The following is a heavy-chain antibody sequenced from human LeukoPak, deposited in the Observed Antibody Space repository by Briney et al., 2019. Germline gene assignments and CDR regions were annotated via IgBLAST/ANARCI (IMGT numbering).Heavy chain of an antibody. V-gene: IGHV3-30*02. D-gene: IGHD5-18*01. Sequence: PGGSLRLSCAASGFTFSSYGMHWVRQAPGKGLEWVAFIRYDGSNKYYADSVKGRFTISRDNSKNTLYLQMNSLGAEDTAVYYCAKDRRIQLWLQGYFQHWGQGTLVTVSS. J-gene: IGHJ1*01. CDR2: IRYDGSNK. CDR3: AKDRRIQLWLQGYFQH. CDR1: GFTFSSYG.